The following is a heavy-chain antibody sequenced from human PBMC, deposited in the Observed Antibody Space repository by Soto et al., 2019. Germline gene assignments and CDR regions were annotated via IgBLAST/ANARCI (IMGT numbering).Heavy chain of an antibody. Sequence: PGGSLRLSCAASGFTFRSYWMSWVRQTPGKGLEWVANIKEDGSEKNYVDSVKGRFIISRDNAKNSLYLQMNSLRAEDTAVYYCAREHRVVVFGVVPKRGFHYYGMDVWRQGTTVTVSS. CDR1: GFTFRSYW. J-gene: IGHJ6*02. V-gene: IGHV3-7*03. CDR2: IKEDGSEK. D-gene: IGHD3-3*01. CDR3: AREHRVVVFGVVPKRGFHYYGMDV.